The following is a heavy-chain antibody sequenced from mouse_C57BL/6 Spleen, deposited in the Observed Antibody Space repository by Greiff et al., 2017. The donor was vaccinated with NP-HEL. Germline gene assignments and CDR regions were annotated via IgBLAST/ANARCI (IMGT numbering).Heavy chain of an antibody. D-gene: IGHD2-5*01. J-gene: IGHJ2*01. CDR3: ARRSNYRYYFDY. Sequence: ERVKPGASVKLSCTASGFNIKDYYMHWVKQRTEQGLEGIGRIEPEDGETKYAPKVQGKATITADTSSNTAYLQPSSLTSEDTAVYYCARRSNYRYYFDYWGQGTTLTVSS. V-gene: IGHV14-2*01. CDR1: GFNIKDYY. CDR2: IEPEDGET.